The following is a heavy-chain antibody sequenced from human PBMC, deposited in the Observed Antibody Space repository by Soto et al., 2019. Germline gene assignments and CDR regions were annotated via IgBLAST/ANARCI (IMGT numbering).Heavy chain of an antibody. CDR2: ISAYNGNT. CDR1: GYTFTSYG. J-gene: IGHJ2*01. V-gene: IGHV1-18*04. CDR3: ARIVPDIVVVPAAHWYFDL. D-gene: IGHD2-2*01. Sequence: QVQLVQSGAEVKKPGASVKVSCKASGYTFTSYGISWVRQAPGQGLEWMGWISAYNGNTNYAQKLQGRVTMTTDTSTRTAYLELRSLRSDDTAVYYCARIVPDIVVVPAAHWYFDLWGRGTLVTVSS.